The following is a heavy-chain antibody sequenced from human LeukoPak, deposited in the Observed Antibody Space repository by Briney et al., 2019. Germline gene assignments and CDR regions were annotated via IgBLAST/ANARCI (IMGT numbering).Heavy chain of an antibody. CDR2: ISYDGSNK. CDR1: GFTFSSYA. D-gene: IGHD6-19*01. Sequence: GGSLRLSCAVSGFTFSSYAMHWVRQAPGKGLEWVAVISYDGSNKYYADSVKGRFTISRDNSKNTLYLQMNSLRAEDTAVYYCARDHPVREQWLVLLLDYWGQGTLVTVSS. J-gene: IGHJ4*02. V-gene: IGHV3-30-3*01. CDR3: ARDHPVREQWLVLLLDY.